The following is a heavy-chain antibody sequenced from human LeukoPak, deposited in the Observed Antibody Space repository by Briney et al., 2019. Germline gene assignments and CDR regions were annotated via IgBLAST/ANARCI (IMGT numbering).Heavy chain of an antibody. CDR1: GGSISSSSYY. CDR3: ARRVGIAAAGTEDY. D-gene: IGHD6-13*01. J-gene: IGHJ4*02. CDR2: IYYIVST. Sequence: PSETLSLTCTVSGGSISSSSYYWGWIRQPPGKGLEWLGSIYYIVSTYYNPSLKSRVTISVDTSKNHFSLKLSSVTAADTAVYYCARRVGIAAAGTEDYWGQGTLVTVSS. V-gene: IGHV4-39*02.